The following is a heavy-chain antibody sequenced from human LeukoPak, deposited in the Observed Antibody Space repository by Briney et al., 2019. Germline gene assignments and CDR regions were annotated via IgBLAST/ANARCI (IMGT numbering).Heavy chain of an antibody. CDR2: IKQDGSEK. Sequence: GGSLRLSCAASGFTFSSYWMTWVRQAPGKGLEWVANIKQDGSEKYYVDSVKGRFTISRDNAKSSLFLQIISLRAEDTAVYYCGRSRGAGPGAHFDVWGQGTLVTVSS. CDR3: GRSRGAGPGAHFDV. CDR1: GFTFSSYW. D-gene: IGHD6-19*01. V-gene: IGHV3-7*05. J-gene: IGHJ4*02.